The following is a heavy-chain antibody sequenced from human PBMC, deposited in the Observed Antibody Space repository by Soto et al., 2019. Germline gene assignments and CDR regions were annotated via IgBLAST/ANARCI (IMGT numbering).Heavy chain of an antibody. V-gene: IGHV3-21*01. CDR2: ISSSSSYI. D-gene: IGHD5-18*01. CDR3: ARYYRDTRGYSYVLDY. CDR1: GFTFSSYS. Sequence: AGGSLRLSCAASGFTFSSYSMNWVRHAPGKGLEWVSSISSSSSYIYYADSVKGRFTISRDNAKNSLYLQMNSLRAEDTAVYYCARYYRDTRGYSYVLDYWSQGTLDTGSS. J-gene: IGHJ4*02.